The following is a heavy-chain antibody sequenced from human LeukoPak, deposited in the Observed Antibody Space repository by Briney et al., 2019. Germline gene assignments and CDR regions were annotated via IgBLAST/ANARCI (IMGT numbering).Heavy chain of an antibody. V-gene: IGHV1-2*02. CDR2: INPNSGGT. J-gene: IGHJ4*02. Sequence: GASVKVSCKASGYTFTGYYMHWVRQAPGQGLEWMGWINPNSGGTNYAQKFQGRVTMTRDTSISTAYMELSRLRSDDTAVCYCARAKYSSGWYADYWGQGTLVTVSS. CDR3: ARAKYSSGWYADY. CDR1: GYTFTGYY. D-gene: IGHD6-19*01.